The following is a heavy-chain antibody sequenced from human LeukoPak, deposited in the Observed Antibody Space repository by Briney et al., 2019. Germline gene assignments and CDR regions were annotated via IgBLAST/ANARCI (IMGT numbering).Heavy chain of an antibody. J-gene: IGHJ6*02. CDR2: IYYSGST. CDR3: ARLAPRYCSSTSCHYQAYYYYYYGMDV. Sequence: SETLSLTCTVSGGSISSHYWSWIRQPPGKGLEWIGYIYYSGSTNYNPSLKSRVTISVDTSKNQFSLKLSSVTAADTAVYYCARLAPRYCSSTSCHYQAYYYYYYGMDVWGQGTTVTVSS. V-gene: IGHV4-59*11. D-gene: IGHD2-2*01. CDR1: GGSISSHY.